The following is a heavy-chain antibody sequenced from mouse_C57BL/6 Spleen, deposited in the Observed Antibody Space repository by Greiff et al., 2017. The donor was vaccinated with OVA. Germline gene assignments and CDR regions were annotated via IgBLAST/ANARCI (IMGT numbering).Heavy chain of an antibody. J-gene: IGHJ2*01. Sequence: QVQLKQPGAELVKPGASVKLSCKASGYTFTSYWMHWVKQRPGQGLEWIGMIHPNRGSTNYNEKFKSKATLTVDKSSSTAYMQLSSLTSEDSAVYYCARGGKNSYYFDYWGQGTTLTVSS. CDR3: ARGGKNSYYFDY. CDR2: IHPNRGST. V-gene: IGHV1-64*01. CDR1: GYTFTSYW.